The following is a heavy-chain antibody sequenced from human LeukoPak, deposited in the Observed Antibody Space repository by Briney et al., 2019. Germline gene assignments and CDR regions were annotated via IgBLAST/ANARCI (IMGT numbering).Heavy chain of an antibody. J-gene: IGHJ4*02. CDR1: GFTFSSYA. CDR2: ISGSGGST. D-gene: IGHD1-7*01. Sequence: GGSLRLSCAASGFTFSSYAMSWVRQAPGKGLEWVSAISGSGGSTYYADSVKGRFTISRDNSKNTQYLQMNSLRAEDTAVYYCASHPRELLLYYFDYWGQGTLVTVSS. V-gene: IGHV3-23*01. CDR3: ASHPRELLLYYFDY.